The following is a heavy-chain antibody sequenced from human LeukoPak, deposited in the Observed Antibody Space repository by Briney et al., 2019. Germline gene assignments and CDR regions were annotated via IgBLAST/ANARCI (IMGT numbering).Heavy chain of an antibody. CDR3: ARLLDYGGNSVAFDI. D-gene: IGHD4-23*01. CDR2: IYYSGST. V-gene: IGHV4-39*01. J-gene: IGHJ3*02. Sequence: SETLSLTCTVSGGSISSSSYYWGWIRQPPGKGLEWIGSIYYSGSTYYNPSLKSRVTISVDTSKDQFSLKLSSVTAADTAVYYCARLLDYGGNSVAFDIWGQGTMVTVSS. CDR1: GGSISSSSYY.